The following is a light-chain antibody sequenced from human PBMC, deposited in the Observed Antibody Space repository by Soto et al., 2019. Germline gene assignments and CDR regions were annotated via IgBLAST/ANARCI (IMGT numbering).Light chain of an antibody. CDR2: AAS. Sequence: DIQLTQSPAFLSASVGDRVTITCRASQGIDSYLAWYQQKPGRAPNLLIYAASTLQSGVPSRFSGSGSGTEFTLTISSLQPEDFATYFCQQLNSHPITFGQGTRLEIK. CDR3: QQLNSHPIT. J-gene: IGKJ5*01. CDR1: QGIDSY. V-gene: IGKV1-9*01.